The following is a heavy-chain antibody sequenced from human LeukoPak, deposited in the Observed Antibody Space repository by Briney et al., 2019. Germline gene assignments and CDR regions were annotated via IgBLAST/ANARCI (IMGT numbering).Heavy chain of an antibody. Sequence: QPGGSLRLSCAASGFTVSSNYMSWVRQAPGKGLEWVSVIYSGGSTYYADSVKGRFTISRDNSKNTLYLQMNSLRAEDTAVYYCARDTRSGSYGSDAFDIWGQGTMVTVS. CDR1: GFTVSSNY. V-gene: IGHV3-66*01. CDR3: ARDTRSGSYGSDAFDI. CDR2: IYSGGST. J-gene: IGHJ3*02. D-gene: IGHD1-26*01.